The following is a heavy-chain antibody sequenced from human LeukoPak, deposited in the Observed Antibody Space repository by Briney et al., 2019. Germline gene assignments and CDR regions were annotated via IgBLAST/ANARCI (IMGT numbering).Heavy chain of an antibody. D-gene: IGHD3-10*01. J-gene: IGHJ4*02. CDR3: ARDSTVDYYGSGSYQGY. CDR1: GGTVSRYP. V-gene: IGHV1-69*05. Sequence: GSSVEVSCKASGGTVSRYPISWVRQAPGQGLEWMGGIIPIFGTANYAQKFQGRVTMTTDTSTSTAYMELRSLRSDDTAVYYCARDSTVDYYGSGSYQGYWGQGTLVTVSS. CDR2: IIPIFGTA.